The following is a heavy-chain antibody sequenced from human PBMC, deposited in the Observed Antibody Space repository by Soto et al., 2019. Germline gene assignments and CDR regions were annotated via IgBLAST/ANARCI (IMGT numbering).Heavy chain of an antibody. J-gene: IGHJ4*02. CDR1: GYTFTSYH. CDR3: ARDTPPTDY. Sequence: QVPLVQSGAEGKKPGASVKVSCKTSGYTFTSYHISWVRQAPGQGLEWMGWISAYNTNTNNAQKFQGTVTRTTDTLTSTAYIALRSLRSYDTAVYYCARDTPPTDYWGQGTLVTVSS. CDR2: ISAYNTNT. V-gene: IGHV1-18*01.